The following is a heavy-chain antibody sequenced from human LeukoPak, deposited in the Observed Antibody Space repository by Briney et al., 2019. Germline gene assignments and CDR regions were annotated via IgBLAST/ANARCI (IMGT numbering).Heavy chain of an antibody. J-gene: IGHJ4*02. CDR3: AITLVVVAATSTPHYFDY. CDR2: TSAYNGNT. D-gene: IGHD2-15*01. Sequence: GASVKVSCKASGYTFTSYGISWVRQAPGQGLEWMGWTSAYNGNTNYAQKLQGRVTMTTDTSTSTAYMELRSLRSDDTAVYYCAITLVVVAATSTPHYFDYWGQGTLVTVSS. CDR1: GYTFTSYG. V-gene: IGHV1-18*01.